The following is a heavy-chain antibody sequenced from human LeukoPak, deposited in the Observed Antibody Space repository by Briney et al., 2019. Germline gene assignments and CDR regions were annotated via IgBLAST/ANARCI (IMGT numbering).Heavy chain of an antibody. CDR2: ISGSGRST. Sequence: GGSLRLSCAASGFTFSGYAMSWVRQAPGKGLEWVSGISGSGRSTYYADSVKGRFTIPRDNSKNTVYLQMNSLGADDTAVYYCAKDLRGEDHSSWFSDWGQGTLVTVSS. CDR1: GFTFSGYA. CDR3: AKDLRGEDHSSWFSD. V-gene: IGHV3-23*01. D-gene: IGHD6-13*01. J-gene: IGHJ4*02.